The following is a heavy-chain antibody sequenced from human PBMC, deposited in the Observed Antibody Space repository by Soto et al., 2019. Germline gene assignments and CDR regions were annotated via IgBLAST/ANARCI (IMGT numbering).Heavy chain of an antibody. CDR3: ARGIVVVPAQIYYYYYYMDV. V-gene: IGHV4-59*01. D-gene: IGHD2-2*01. CDR1: GGSISSYY. Sequence: SETLSLTCTVSGGSISSYYWSWIRQPPGKGLEWIGYIYYSGSTNYNPSLKSRVTISVDTSKNQFSLKLSSVTAADTAVYYCARGIVVVPAQIYYYYYYMDVWGKGTTVTVSS. J-gene: IGHJ6*03. CDR2: IYYSGST.